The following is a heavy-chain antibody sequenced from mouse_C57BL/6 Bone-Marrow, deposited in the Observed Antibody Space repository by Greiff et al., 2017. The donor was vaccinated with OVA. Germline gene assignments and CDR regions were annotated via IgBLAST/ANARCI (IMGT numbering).Heavy chain of an antibody. Sequence: VKLQESGAELVKPGASVKLSCKASGYTFTSYWMHWVKQRPGQGLEWIGMIHPNSGSTNYNEKFKSKATLTVDKSSSTAYMQLSSLTSEDSAVYYCARYGYDYCYWYFDVWGTGTTVTVSS. D-gene: IGHD2-4*01. CDR1: GYTFTSYW. CDR3: ARYGYDYCYWYFDV. CDR2: IHPNSGST. V-gene: IGHV1-64*01. J-gene: IGHJ1*03.